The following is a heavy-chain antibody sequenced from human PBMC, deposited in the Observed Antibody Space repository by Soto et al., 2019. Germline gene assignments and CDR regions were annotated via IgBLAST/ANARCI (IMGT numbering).Heavy chain of an antibody. Sequence: PGGSLRLSCAASGFTFSSYWMSWVRQAPGKXLEWVANIKQDGSEKYYVDSVKGRFTISRDNAKNSLYLQMNSLRAEDTAVYYCARGSRFLYDYGANWFDPWGQGILVTVSS. D-gene: IGHD4-17*01. CDR1: GFTFSSYW. CDR2: IKQDGSEK. V-gene: IGHV3-7*03. J-gene: IGHJ5*02. CDR3: ARGSRFLYDYGANWFDP.